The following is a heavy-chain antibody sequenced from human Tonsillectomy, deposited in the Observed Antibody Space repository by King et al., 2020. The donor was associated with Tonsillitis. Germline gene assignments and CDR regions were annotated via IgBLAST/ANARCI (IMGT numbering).Heavy chain of an antibody. Sequence: PLQESGPGLVKPSETLSLTCSVSGGSISGYYWNWFRPPPGKGLEWIGYISYSGSTNYNPSLESRVTISLATSKNQFSLKLSSVTAADTGVYYCARGGFAYGDNWGQGTLVTVSS. V-gene: IGHV4-59*01. J-gene: IGHJ4*02. CDR1: GGSISGYY. D-gene: IGHD4-17*01. CDR3: ARGGFAYGDN. CDR2: ISYSGST.